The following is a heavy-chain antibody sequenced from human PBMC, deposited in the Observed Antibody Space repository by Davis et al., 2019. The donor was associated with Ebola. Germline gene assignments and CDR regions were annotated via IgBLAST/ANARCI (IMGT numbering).Heavy chain of an antibody. D-gene: IGHD6-13*01. Sequence: MPSETLSLTCAVYGGSFSGYYWSWIRQPPGKGLEWIGEINHSGSTNYNPSLKSRVTISVDTSKNQFSLKLSSVTAADTAVYYCARQRGPRGYSSRWYFRYYGMDVWGQGTTVTVSS. J-gene: IGHJ6*02. CDR1: GGSFSGYY. CDR3: ARQRGPRGYSSRWYFRYYGMDV. CDR2: INHSGST. V-gene: IGHV4-34*01.